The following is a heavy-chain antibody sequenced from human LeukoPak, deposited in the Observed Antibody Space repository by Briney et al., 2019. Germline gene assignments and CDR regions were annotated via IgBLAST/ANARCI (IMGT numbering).Heavy chain of an antibody. CDR1: GFTFSSYA. CDR3: AKTPYYYGSGNNWFDP. CDR2: ISGSGGST. D-gene: IGHD3-10*01. Sequence: GGSLRLSCAASGFTFSSYAMSWVRQAPGKGLEWVSAISGSGGSTYYADSVKGRFTISRDNSKSTLYLQMNSLRAEDTAVYYCAKTPYYYGSGNNWFDPWGQGTLVTVSS. J-gene: IGHJ5*02. V-gene: IGHV3-23*01.